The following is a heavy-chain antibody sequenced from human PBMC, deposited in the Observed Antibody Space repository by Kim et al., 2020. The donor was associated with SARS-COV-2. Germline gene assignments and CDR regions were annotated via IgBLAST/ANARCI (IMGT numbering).Heavy chain of an antibody. Sequence: GGSLRLSCAASGFTFSSYWMSWVRQAPGKGLEWVANIKQDGSEKYYVDSVKGRFTISRDNAKNSLYLQMNSLRAEDTAVYYCARGERGDAAANWFDPWGQGTLVTVSS. CDR3: ARGERGDAAANWFDP. CDR2: IKQDGSEK. J-gene: IGHJ5*02. V-gene: IGHV3-7*04. CDR1: GFTFSSYW. D-gene: IGHD1-1*01.